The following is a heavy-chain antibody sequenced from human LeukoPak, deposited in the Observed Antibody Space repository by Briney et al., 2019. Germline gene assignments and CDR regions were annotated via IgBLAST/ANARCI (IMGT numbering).Heavy chain of an antibody. Sequence: ASVKVSCKASGYTFTDYYMHWVRQAPGQGLEWMVWINPNSGGTNYAQKCQGRVTMTRDTSISTAYMELSRLKSDDTAVYYCARTLGWEMPHFDYWGQGTLVTVSS. D-gene: IGHD1-26*01. J-gene: IGHJ4*02. CDR1: GYTFTDYY. V-gene: IGHV1-2*02. CDR2: INPNSGGT. CDR3: ARTLGWEMPHFDY.